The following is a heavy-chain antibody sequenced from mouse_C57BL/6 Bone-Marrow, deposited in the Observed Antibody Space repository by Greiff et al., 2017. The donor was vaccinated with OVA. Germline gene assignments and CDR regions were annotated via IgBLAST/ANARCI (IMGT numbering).Heavy chain of an antibody. V-gene: IGHV5-17*01. CDR3: ALYDYNWYFDV. D-gene: IGHD2-4*01. J-gene: IGHJ1*03. CDR2: ISSGSSTI. Sequence: EVQRVESGGGLVKPGGSLKLSCAASGFTFSDYGMHWVRQAPEKGLEWVAYISSGSSTIYYADTVKGRFTISRDNAKNTLFLQMTSLRSEDTAMYYCALYDYNWYFDVWGTGTTVTVSS. CDR1: GFTFSDYG.